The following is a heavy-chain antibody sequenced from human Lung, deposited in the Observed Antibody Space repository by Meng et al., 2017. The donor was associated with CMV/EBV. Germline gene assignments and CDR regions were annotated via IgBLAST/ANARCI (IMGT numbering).Heavy chain of an antibody. V-gene: IGHV3-11*04. CDR1: GFTFSDYY. CDR3: ARFVKDTSTWYSNYFDH. Sequence: SXKISXAASGFTFSDYYMSWIRQAPGKGLEWVSYISDSGDAKFYGDSVKGRFTISRDNAKRSIFLQLNSLRADDTAVYYCARFVKDTSTWYSNYFDHWGQGTLVTVSS. D-gene: IGHD1-1*01. J-gene: IGHJ4*02. CDR2: ISDSGDAK.